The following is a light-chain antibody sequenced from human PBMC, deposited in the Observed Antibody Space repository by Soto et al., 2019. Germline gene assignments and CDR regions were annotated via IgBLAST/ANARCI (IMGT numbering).Light chain of an antibody. Sequence: EFVLTQSPGALSVSPGETVTLSCSASQPVDDNSLAWYHHKAGLAPRLLIYTASTRAIRIPDTFTGIGSGTDFTLTISRLEPEDSGVYYCHQYGASPLAFGGGTRVEMK. CDR3: HQYGASPLA. V-gene: IGKV3-20*01. CDR1: QPVDDNS. CDR2: TAS. J-gene: IGKJ4*01.